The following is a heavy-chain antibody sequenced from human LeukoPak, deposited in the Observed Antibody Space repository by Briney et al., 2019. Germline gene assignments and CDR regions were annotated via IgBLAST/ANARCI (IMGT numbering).Heavy chain of an antibody. CDR3: AADDLFRGV. V-gene: IGHV1-58*02. D-gene: IGHD3-3*01. CDR1: GFTFTISA. J-gene: IGHJ6*02. CDR2: IFVGSGNT. Sequence: GASVTVSCKASGFTFTISAMQWVRQARGQRLEWIGWIFVGSGNTNYAQKFQERVTITRDMSTSTAYMELSSLRSEDTAVYYCAADDLFRGVWGQGTTVTV.